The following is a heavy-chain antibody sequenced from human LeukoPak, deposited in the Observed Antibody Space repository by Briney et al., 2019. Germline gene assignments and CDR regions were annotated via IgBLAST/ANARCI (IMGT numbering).Heavy chain of an antibody. V-gene: IGHV4-34*01. CDR1: GGSFSGYY. CDR2: INHSGST. D-gene: IGHD2-2*02. CDR3: ASATPSYCSSTSCYTIDI. J-gene: IGHJ3*02. Sequence: SETLSLTCAVYGGSFSGYYWSWIRQPPGKGLEWIGEINHSGSTNYNPSLKSRVTISVDRSKNQFSLKLSSVTAADTAVYYCASATPSYCSSTSCYTIDIWGQGTMVTVSS.